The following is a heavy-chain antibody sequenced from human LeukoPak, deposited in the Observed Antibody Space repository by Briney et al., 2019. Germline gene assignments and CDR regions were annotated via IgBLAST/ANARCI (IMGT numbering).Heavy chain of an antibody. Sequence: SETLSLXCTASGGSISSYYWSWIRQPPGKELEWIGYIYYSGSTNYNPSLKSRITISVDTSKNQFSLKLSSVAAADTVVYYCASSFTHYYGSGSYPDAFDIWGQGTMVTVSS. V-gene: IGHV4-59*01. CDR2: IYYSGST. D-gene: IGHD3-10*01. J-gene: IGHJ3*02. CDR1: GGSISSYY. CDR3: ASSFTHYYGSGSYPDAFDI.